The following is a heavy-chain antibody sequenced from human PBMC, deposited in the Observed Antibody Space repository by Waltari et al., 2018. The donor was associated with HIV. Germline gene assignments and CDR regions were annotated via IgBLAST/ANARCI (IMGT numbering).Heavy chain of an antibody. CDR2: INTGGSTT. CDR3: ARSRHGGYNYPTYFDY. D-gene: IGHD5-12*01. Sequence: QVHLVEVGGGLVRPGGSLRLSCAASGFMFSDYYISWIRQAPGKGLEWISSINTGGSTTYYEDSVKGRFTISRDNAKNSLLLQMDNLRGDDAAVYYCARSRHGGYNYPTYFDYWGQGSLATVSS. CDR1: GFMFSDYY. V-gene: IGHV3-11*01. J-gene: IGHJ4*02.